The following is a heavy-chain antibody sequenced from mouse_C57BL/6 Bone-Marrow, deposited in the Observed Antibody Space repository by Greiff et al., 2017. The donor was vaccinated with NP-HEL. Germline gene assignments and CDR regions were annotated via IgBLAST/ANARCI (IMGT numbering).Heavy chain of an antibody. D-gene: IGHD1-1*01. V-gene: IGHV14-4*01. J-gene: IGHJ4*01. CDR3: TSCSSYDYAMDY. Sequence: EVKLMESGAELVRPGASVKLSCTASGFHIKDDYMHWVKQRPEQGLEWIGWIDPENGDTEYASKFKGKATITADTSSNTAYLQLSSLTSEDTAVYYCTSCSSYDYAMDYWGQGTSVTVSS. CDR1: GFHIKDDY. CDR2: IDPENGDT.